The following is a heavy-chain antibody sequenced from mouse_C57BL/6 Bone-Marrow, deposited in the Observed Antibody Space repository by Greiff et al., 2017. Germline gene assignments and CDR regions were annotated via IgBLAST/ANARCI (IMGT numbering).Heavy chain of an antibody. J-gene: IGHJ2*01. CDR3: TTLVHY. Sequence: EVQLQQSGAELVRPGASVKLSCTASGYNIKDDYMHWVKQRPEKGLEWIGWIDPENGYTEYASKFQGKATITADTSSNTAYLQLSSLTSEDTAVYYCTTLVHYWGQGTTLTVTA. CDR2: IDPENGYT. CDR1: GYNIKDDY. D-gene: IGHD2-2*01. V-gene: IGHV14-4*01.